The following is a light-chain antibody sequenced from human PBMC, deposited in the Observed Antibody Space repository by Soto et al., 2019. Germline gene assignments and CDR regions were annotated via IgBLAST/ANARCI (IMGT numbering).Light chain of an antibody. V-gene: IGKV1-27*01. J-gene: IGKJ3*01. CDR2: AAS. CDR3: QKYESDPFT. CDR1: QGISNY. Sequence: DIQMTQSPSSLSASVGDRVTITCRASQGISNYLAWYQQKPGEVPTLLIYAASTLHSGVPSRFSGSGSGTDFTLSISSLQPEDVATYYCQKYESDPFTFGPGTKVEI.